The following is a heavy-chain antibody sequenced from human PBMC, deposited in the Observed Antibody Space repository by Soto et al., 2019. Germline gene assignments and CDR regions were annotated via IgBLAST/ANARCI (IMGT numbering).Heavy chain of an antibody. D-gene: IGHD6-13*01. J-gene: IGHJ4*02. CDR3: TRGYIAISDTNFDY. V-gene: IGHV3-72*01. CDR1: GFTFSDHY. CDR2: IRRKVNGYTT. Sequence: GGSLRLSCAASGFTFSDHYMDWVRQAPGKGLEWVGRIRRKVNGYTTEYAASVRGRFTISRDDSKNSLYLQMNGLKIEDTALYYCTRGYIAISDTNFDYWGQGTRVTVSS.